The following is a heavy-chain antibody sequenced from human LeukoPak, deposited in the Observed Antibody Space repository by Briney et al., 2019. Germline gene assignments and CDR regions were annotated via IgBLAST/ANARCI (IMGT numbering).Heavy chain of an antibody. CDR2: IYYSGST. CDR1: GGSISSYY. CDR3: ARVPIMGYYDSSGYWTVPW. J-gene: IGHJ4*02. V-gene: IGHV4-59*01. D-gene: IGHD3-22*01. Sequence: SETLSLTCTVSGGSISSYYWSWIRQPPVKGLEWIGYIYYSGSTNYNPSLKSRVTISVDTSKNQFSLKLSSVTAEDTAVYYCARVPIMGYYDSSGYWTVPWWGQGTLVTVSS.